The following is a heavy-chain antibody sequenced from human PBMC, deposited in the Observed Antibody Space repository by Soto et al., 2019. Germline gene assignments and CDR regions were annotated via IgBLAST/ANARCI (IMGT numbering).Heavy chain of an antibody. J-gene: IGHJ4*02. Sequence: EVQLLESGGGLAQPGGSLRLSCAATGFTFRNYAMTWVRRAAGKGLEWVSAIGDAGVRTNYADSVRGRFTVSRDNSKNTLYLQMNALRVEDTAVYYCAKDDSSVWSRGIDFWGQGILVTVSS. V-gene: IGHV3-23*01. CDR2: IGDAGVRT. CDR3: AKDDSSVWSRGIDF. D-gene: IGHD6-19*01. CDR1: GFTFRNYA.